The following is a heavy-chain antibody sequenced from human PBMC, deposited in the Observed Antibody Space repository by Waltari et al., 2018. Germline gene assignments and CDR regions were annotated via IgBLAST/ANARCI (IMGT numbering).Heavy chain of an antibody. CDR3: ASIAAAGTNSLANYGMDV. V-gene: IGHV1-3*01. CDR2: INAGNGNT. Sequence: QSGAEVKKPGASVKVSCKASGYTFTSYAMHWVRQAPGQRLEWMGWINAGNGNTKYSQKFQGRVTITRDTSASTAYMELSSLRSEDTAVYYCASIAAAGTNSLANYGMDVWGQGTTVTVSS. D-gene: IGHD6-13*01. CDR1: GYTFTSYA. J-gene: IGHJ6*02.